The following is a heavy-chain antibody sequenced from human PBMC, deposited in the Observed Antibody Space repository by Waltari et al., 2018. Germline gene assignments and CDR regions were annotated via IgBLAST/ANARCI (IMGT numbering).Heavy chain of an antibody. CDR3: ARHQGGWDL. Sequence: EVQLVESGGDLIQQGGSLRLSCSASGFPFSNYDMHWLRQATGKSLEWVSSIGTGGGTYYAASVMGRFTISRENDKSSVYLQMNSLGAGDTAVYFCARHQGGWDLWGQGTLVTVSS. J-gene: IGHJ5*02. V-gene: IGHV3-13*01. CDR1: GFPFSNYD. CDR2: IGTGGGT. D-gene: IGHD2-15*01.